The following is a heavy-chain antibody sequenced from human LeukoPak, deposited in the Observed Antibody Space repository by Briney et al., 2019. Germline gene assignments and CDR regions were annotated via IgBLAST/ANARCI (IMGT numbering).Heavy chain of an antibody. CDR2: ISYDGSNK. J-gene: IGHJ6*03. CDR1: GFTFSSYA. Sequence: GRSLRLSCAASGFTFSSYAMHWVRQAPGKGLEWVAVISYDGSNKYYADSVKGRFTISRDNSKNTLYLQMNSLRAEDTAVYYCAGEPMVRGVIGYYYYYMDVWGKGTTGTVS. CDR3: AGEPMVRGVIGYYYYYMDV. D-gene: IGHD3-10*01. V-gene: IGHV3-30-3*01.